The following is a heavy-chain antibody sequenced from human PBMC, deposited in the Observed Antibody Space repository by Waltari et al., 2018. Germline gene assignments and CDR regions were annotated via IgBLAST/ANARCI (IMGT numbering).Heavy chain of an antibody. CDR3: ARRWEAYCGGDCYSTFDY. Sequence: QVQLQQWGAGLLKPSETLSLTCAVYGGSFSGYYWSWIRQPPGKGLEWIGEINHRGSTNYNPSLKSRVTISVDTSKNQFSLKLSSVTAADTAVYYCARRWEAYCGGDCYSTFDYWGQGTLVTVSS. J-gene: IGHJ4*02. CDR2: INHRGST. V-gene: IGHV4-34*01. D-gene: IGHD2-21*01. CDR1: GGSFSGYY.